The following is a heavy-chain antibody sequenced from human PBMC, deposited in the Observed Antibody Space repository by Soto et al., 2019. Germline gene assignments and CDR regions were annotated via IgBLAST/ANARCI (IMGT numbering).Heavy chain of an antibody. D-gene: IGHD3-22*01. CDR3: AKDPRDSSGSWYYYYGMDV. V-gene: IGHV3-30*18. CDR2: ISYDGSNK. Sequence: QPGGSLRLSCAASGFTFSSYGMHWVRQAPGKGLEWVAVISYDGSNKYYADSVKGRFTISRDNSKNTLYLQMNSLRAEDTAVYYCAKDPRDSSGSWYYYYGMDVWGQGTTVTVSS. J-gene: IGHJ6*02. CDR1: GFTFSSYG.